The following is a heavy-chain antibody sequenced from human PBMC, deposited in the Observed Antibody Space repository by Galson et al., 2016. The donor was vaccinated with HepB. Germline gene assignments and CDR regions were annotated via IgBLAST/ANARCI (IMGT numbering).Heavy chain of an antibody. J-gene: IGHJ4*02. V-gene: IGHV3-9*01. Sequence: SLRLSCAGSGFTFDDYAMHWVRQAPGKGLEWVSGISWNSGTKDYADSVKGRFAISRDNAKSSLYLQMNRLRAEDTALYYCAKVGDGYNAYYFDYWGPGTLVTVSS. D-gene: IGHD5-24*01. CDR3: AKVGDGYNAYYFDY. CDR2: ISWNSGTK. CDR1: GFTFDDYA.